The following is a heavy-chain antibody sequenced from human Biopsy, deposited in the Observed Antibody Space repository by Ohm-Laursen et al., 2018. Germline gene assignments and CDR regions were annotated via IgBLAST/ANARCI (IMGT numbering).Heavy chain of an antibody. CDR2: ISPKSGDT. CDR1: GFSFTGYY. D-gene: IGHD6-19*01. Sequence: ASVKVSCKASGFSFTGYYIHWVRQAPGQGLEWMGWISPKSGDTNYAHKFQGNITMTRDTSMSTAYMEISRLRCDDTAVYYCALQSVAQMKNFDYWGQGTLVTGSS. J-gene: IGHJ4*02. CDR3: ALQSVAQMKNFDY. V-gene: IGHV1-2*02.